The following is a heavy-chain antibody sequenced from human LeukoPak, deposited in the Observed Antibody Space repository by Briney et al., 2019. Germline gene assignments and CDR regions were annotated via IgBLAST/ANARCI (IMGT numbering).Heavy chain of an antibody. Sequence: VKVSCKASGGTFSSYAISWVRQAPGQGLEWMGRIIPIFGIANYAQKFQGRVTITADKSTSTAYMELSSLRSEDTAVYYCAREGYGGNAYFYYYGMGVWGQGTTVTVSS. CDR3: AREGYGGNAYFYYYGMGV. J-gene: IGHJ6*02. CDR2: IIPIFGIA. D-gene: IGHD4-23*01. CDR1: GGTFSSYA. V-gene: IGHV1-69*04.